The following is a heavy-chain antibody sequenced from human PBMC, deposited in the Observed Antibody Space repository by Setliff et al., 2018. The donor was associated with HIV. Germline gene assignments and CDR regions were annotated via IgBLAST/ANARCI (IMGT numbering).Heavy chain of an antibody. CDR3: ARRKSFALSPFDS. Sequence: PSETLSLTCTVSGGSISNYYWNWIRQSPGKGLELIGYVDDTGSTDYNPSLTSRVTISVDTSRNIFSLRLTSVTAADTAIYYCARRKSFALSPFDSWGQGALVTVSS. CDR2: VDDTGST. D-gene: IGHD3-16*01. V-gene: IGHV4-59*08. CDR1: GGSISNYY. J-gene: IGHJ4*02.